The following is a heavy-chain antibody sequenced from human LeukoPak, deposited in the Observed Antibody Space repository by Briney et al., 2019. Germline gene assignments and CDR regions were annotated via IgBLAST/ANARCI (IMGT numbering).Heavy chain of an antibody. J-gene: IGHJ3*02. CDR2: ISSSGST. V-gene: IGHV4-61*02. CDR3: ARGPYSYDSSGAFDI. CDR1: GGSISSANYY. Sequence: SETLSLTCTVSGGSISSANYYWSWIRQPAGKGLEWIGRISSSGSTNYNPSLKSRVTISVDTSKNQFSLKLSSVTAADTTVYFCARGPYSYDSSGAFDIWGQGTMVTVSS. D-gene: IGHD3-22*01.